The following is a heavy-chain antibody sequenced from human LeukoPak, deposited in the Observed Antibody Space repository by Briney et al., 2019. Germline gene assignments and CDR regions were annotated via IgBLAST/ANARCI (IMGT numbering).Heavy chain of an antibody. J-gene: IGHJ6*02. Sequence: GRSLRLSCAASGFTFDDYAMHWVRQAPGKGLEWVSGISWNSGSIGYADSVKGRFTISRDNAKNSLYLQMNSLRAEDTALYYCANGAHYYYYGMDVWGQGTTVTVSS. V-gene: IGHV3-9*01. CDR1: GFTFDDYA. CDR2: ISWNSGSI. CDR3: ANGAHYYYYGMDV.